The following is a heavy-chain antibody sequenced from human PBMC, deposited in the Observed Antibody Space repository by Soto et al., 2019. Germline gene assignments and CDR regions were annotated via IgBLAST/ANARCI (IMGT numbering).Heavy chain of an antibody. Sequence: QVQLVQSGAEVKKPGASVKVSCKASGYTFTTYGISWVRQAPGQGLEWMGWISSYNGNTNYAQKLQDRVTMTTDTSTNIANMELRSLRSDDTAVFYCARDRGSGSYYARFDYWGQGTLVTVSS. CDR1: GYTFTTYG. J-gene: IGHJ4*02. D-gene: IGHD1-26*01. V-gene: IGHV1-18*01. CDR3: ARDRGSGSYYARFDY. CDR2: ISSYNGNT.